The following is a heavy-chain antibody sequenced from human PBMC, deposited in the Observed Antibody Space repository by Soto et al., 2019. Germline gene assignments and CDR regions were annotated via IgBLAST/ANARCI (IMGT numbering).Heavy chain of an antibody. Sequence: PGGSLRLSCAVPKFTFGDYWMSWVRQPPGKGLEWISNIKQDGSDRNYADSVKGRFTISRDNADNSTYLQMNSLRAEDTAVYYCASLSYGQLRYFDNWGQGVLVTVSS. V-gene: IGHV3-7*01. CDR1: KFTFGDYW. D-gene: IGHD3-16*02. CDR3: ASLSYGQLRYFDN. CDR2: IKQDGSDR. J-gene: IGHJ4*02.